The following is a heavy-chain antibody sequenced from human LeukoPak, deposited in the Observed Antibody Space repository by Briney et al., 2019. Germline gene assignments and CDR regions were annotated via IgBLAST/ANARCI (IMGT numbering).Heavy chain of an antibody. Sequence: PGGSLRLSCAASGFTFSSYEMNWVRQAPGKGLEWVSYISSSGSTIYYADSVKGRFTISRDNAKNSLYLQMNSLRAEDTAVYYCARDSAIVVDDAFDIWGQGTMVTVSS. CDR2: ISSSGSTI. V-gene: IGHV3-48*03. D-gene: IGHD2-21*01. CDR1: GFTFSSYE. CDR3: ARDSAIVVDDAFDI. J-gene: IGHJ3*02.